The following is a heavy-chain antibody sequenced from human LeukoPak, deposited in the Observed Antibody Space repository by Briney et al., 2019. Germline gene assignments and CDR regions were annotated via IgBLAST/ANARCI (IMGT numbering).Heavy chain of an antibody. CDR3: ARDRLGDYDLSGYYDK. CDR2: ICDSGRTI. D-gene: IGHD3-22*01. CDR1: GFTFSDYY. J-gene: IGHJ4*02. V-gene: IGHV3-11*01. Sequence: GGSLRLPCAASGFTFSDYYMSWIRQAPAKGLEWVSYICDSGRTIYYADSVKCRFTISRDNAKNSVYLQMNNLGAEDTAVYYCARDRLGDYDLSGYYDKWGQGTLVTVSS.